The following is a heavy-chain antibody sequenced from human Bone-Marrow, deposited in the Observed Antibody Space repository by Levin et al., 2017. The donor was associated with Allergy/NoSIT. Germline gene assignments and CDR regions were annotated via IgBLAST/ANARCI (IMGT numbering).Heavy chain of an antibody. CDR1: GFTFSNAW. CDR3: TAPPDIVVVPAAMVSAFDI. Sequence: GESLKISCAASGFTFSNAWMSWVRQAPGKGLEWVGRIKSKTDGGTTDYAAPVKGRFTISRDDSKNTLYLQMNSLKTEDTAVYYCTAPPDIVVVPAAMVSAFDIWGQGTMVTVSS. D-gene: IGHD2-2*01. CDR2: IKSKTDGGTT. J-gene: IGHJ3*02. V-gene: IGHV3-15*01.